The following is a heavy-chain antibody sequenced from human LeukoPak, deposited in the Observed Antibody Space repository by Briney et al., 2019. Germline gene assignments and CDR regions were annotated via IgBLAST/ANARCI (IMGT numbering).Heavy chain of an antibody. CDR1: GITFSSYS. CDR2: ISSSSSTI. J-gene: IGHJ4*02. D-gene: IGHD5-18*01. V-gene: IGHV3-48*01. CDR3: ARDPPGWGYSYGYYFDY. Sequence: GGSLRLSCAASGITFSSYSMNWVRQAPGKGLEWVSYISSSSSTIYYADSVKGRFTISRDNAKNSLYLQMNSLRAEDTAVYYCARDPPGWGYSYGYYFDYWGQGTLVTVSS.